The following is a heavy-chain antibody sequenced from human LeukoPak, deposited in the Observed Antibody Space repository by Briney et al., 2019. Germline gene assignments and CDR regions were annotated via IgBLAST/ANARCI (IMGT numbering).Heavy chain of an antibody. Sequence: GGSLRLSCAASGFTFSSFAMSWVRQAPGKGLEWVSGISDSGAGTYYPDSVKGRFTISRDNSKNTLYLQMNSLRAEDTAVYYCAKDGSYSGSYWEDYFDYWGQGTLVTVSS. V-gene: IGHV3-23*01. CDR2: ISDSGAGT. CDR1: GFTFSSFA. CDR3: AKDGSYSGSYWEDYFDY. J-gene: IGHJ4*02. D-gene: IGHD1-26*01.